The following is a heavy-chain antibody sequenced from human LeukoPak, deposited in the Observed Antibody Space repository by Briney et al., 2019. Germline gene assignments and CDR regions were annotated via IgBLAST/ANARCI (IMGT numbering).Heavy chain of an antibody. CDR1: GFTFTNYA. D-gene: IGHD2-15*01. J-gene: IGHJ4*02. Sequence: GGSLRLSCAASGFTFTNYAMTWVRQAPGKGLEWVAATVSIGPDTYHADSVKGRFTISRDNSKNILYLQMNSLRVEDTAVYYCTKASAARCIGVFCYPFDHWGQGTLVTVSS. V-gene: IGHV3-23*01. CDR3: TKASAARCIGVFCYPFDH. CDR2: TVSIGPDT.